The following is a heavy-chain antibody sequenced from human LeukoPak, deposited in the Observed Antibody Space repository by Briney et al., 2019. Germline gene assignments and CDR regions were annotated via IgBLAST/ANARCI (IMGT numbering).Heavy chain of an antibody. CDR1: GFTFSSYA. Sequence: PGGSLRLSCAASGFTFSSYAMHWVRQAPGKGLEWVAVISYDGSNKYYADSVKGRFTISRDNAKNSLYLQMNSLRAEDTAVYYCARESPFGGVIVFDYWGQGTLVTVSS. CDR3: ARESPFGGVIVFDY. V-gene: IGHV3-30*04. CDR2: ISYDGSNK. J-gene: IGHJ4*02. D-gene: IGHD3-16*02.